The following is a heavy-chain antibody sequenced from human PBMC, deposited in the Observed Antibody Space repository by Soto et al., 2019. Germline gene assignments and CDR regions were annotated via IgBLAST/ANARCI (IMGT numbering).Heavy chain of an antibody. D-gene: IGHD5-18*01. CDR1: GYTFTGYY. CDR2: INPNSGGT. Sequence: GASVKVSCKASGYTFTGYYMHWVRQAPGQGLEWMGWINPNSGGTNYAQKFQGRVTMTRDTSISTAYTELSRLRSDDTAVYYCARESYSYGYMFGYCGQGTLVTVSS. CDR3: ARESYSYGYMFGY. J-gene: IGHJ4*02. V-gene: IGHV1-2*02.